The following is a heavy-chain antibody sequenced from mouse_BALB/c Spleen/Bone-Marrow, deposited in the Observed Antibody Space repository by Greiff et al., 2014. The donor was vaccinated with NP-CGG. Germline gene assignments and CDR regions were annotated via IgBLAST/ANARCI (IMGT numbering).Heavy chain of an antibody. V-gene: IGHV7-3*02. Sequence: EVKLMESGGGLVQPGGSLRLSCATSGFTFTNYYMNWVRQPPGKALEWLGFIRNKANGYTTEYKASVKGRFTISRDNSQNILYLQMNTLRAEDSATYYCARDKGRVLFAYWGQGTTLTVSA. CDR1: GFTFTNYY. J-gene: IGHJ2*01. CDR2: IRNKANGYTT. CDR3: ARDKGRVLFAY.